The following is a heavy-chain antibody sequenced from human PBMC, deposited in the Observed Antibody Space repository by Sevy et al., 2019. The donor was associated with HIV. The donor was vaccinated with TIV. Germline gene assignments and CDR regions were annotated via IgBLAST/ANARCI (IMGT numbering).Heavy chain of an antibody. J-gene: IGHJ6*02. Sequence: GGSLRLSCAASGFSFSGYAMSWVRQTPGKGLQWVSVISGSGGSTYYADSVKGRFTIFRDNSRNTVYLQMNSLRAEDTAVYYCARRPDLGVVILTGVLDVWGQGTMVTVSS. D-gene: IGHD3-3*01. CDR3: ARRPDLGVVILTGVLDV. CDR2: ISGSGGST. CDR1: GFSFSGYA. V-gene: IGHV3-23*01.